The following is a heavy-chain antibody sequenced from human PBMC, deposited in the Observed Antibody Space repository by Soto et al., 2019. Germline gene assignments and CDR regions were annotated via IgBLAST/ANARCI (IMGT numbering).Heavy chain of an antibody. CDR3: ANILVGQWLVPGGY. V-gene: IGHV3-23*01. J-gene: IGHJ4*02. Sequence: EVQILESGGALIQPGGSLRLSCAASGFTSSMSCVRQAPGKGLEWVSASDFSGRLTYYADSVKGRLTIFRDTSVNTLFRQMNSLRTEDTAVYYCANILVGQWLVPGGYWGPGTLVTVSS. CDR2: SDFSGRLT. CDR1: GFTSS. D-gene: IGHD6-19*01.